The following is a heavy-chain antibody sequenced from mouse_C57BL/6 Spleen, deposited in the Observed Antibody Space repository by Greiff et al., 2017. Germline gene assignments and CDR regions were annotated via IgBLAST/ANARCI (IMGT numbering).Heavy chain of an antibody. CDR1: GYTFTDYY. Sequence: EVQLQQSGPVLVKPGASVKMSCKASGYTFTDYYMNWVKQSHGKSLEWIGVINPYNGGTSYNQKFKGKATLTVDKSSSTAYMELNSLTSEDSAVDYCARGGYYAMDYWGQGTSVTVSS. CDR3: ARGGYYAMDY. V-gene: IGHV1-19*01. CDR2: INPYNGGT. J-gene: IGHJ4*01.